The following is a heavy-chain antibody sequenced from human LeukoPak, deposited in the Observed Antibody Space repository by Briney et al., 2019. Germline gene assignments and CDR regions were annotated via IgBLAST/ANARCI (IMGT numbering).Heavy chain of an antibody. D-gene: IGHD6-19*01. V-gene: IGHV4-59*08. CDR3: ARQYSSGSKLGYDY. CDR2: IYYSGST. CDR1: GGSISSYY. Sequence: SETLSLTCTVSGGSISSYYWSWIRQPPGKGLEWIGYIYYSGSTNYNPSLKSRVTISVDTSKNQFSLKLSSVTAADTAVYYCARQYSSGSKLGYDYWGQGTQVTVSS. J-gene: IGHJ4*02.